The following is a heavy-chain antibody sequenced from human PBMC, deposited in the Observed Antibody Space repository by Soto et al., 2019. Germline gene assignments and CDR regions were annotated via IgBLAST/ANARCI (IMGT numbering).Heavy chain of an antibody. V-gene: IGHV4-59*01. Sequence: QVQLQESGPGLVKPSETLSLTCTVSGGSISTYYWSWIRQPPGKGLEWIGYIYYSGSTNYNPSLKSRVTISVDTSKNQFPLKLSSVTAADTAVYYCARGNYDFLTGYYIEYFDYWGQGTLVTVSS. D-gene: IGHD3-9*01. CDR1: GGSISTYY. CDR3: ARGNYDFLTGYYIEYFDY. CDR2: IYYSGST. J-gene: IGHJ4*02.